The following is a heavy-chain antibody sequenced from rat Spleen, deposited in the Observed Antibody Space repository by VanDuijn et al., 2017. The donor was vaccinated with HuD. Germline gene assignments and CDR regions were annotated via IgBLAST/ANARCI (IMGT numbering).Heavy chain of an antibody. D-gene: IGHD1-11*01. CDR2: ISTGGTNT. CDR1: ELNFSDYD. CDR3: ARHGGLRNWFAY. Sequence: EVQLVESGGGLVQPGRPLKISCADSELNFSDYDMAWVRQTPAKGLEWIASISTGGTNTYYRDSVKGRFTISRDDAKNTQYLQMDSLRSEDTATYYCARHGGLRNWFAYWGQGTLVTVSS. V-gene: IGHV5S13*01. J-gene: IGHJ3*01.